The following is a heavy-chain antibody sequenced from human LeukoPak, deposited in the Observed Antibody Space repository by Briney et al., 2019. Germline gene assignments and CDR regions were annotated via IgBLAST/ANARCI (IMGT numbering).Heavy chain of an antibody. Sequence: SETLSLTCTVSGGSISSGSYYWSWIRQPAGKGLEWIGRIYTSGSTNYNPSLKSRVAISVDTSKNQFSLKLSSVTAADTAVYYCARDIGFVVLMVYPAFDIWGQGTMVTVSS. D-gene: IGHD2-8*01. CDR1: GGSISSGSYY. V-gene: IGHV4-61*02. CDR3: ARDIGFVVLMVYPAFDI. J-gene: IGHJ3*02. CDR2: IYTSGST.